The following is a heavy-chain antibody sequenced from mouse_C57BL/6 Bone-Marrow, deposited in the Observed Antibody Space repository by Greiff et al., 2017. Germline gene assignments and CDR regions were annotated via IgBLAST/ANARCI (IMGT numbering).Heavy chain of an antibody. CDR3: ARPGSSYYFDY. V-gene: IGHV5-6*01. CDR1: GFTFSSYG. J-gene: IGHJ2*01. Sequence: EVKLVESGGDLVKPGGSLKLSCAASGFTFSSYGMSWVRQTPDKRLEWVATISSGGSYNYYPDSVKGRFTISRDNAKNTLYLQMSSLKSEDTAMYYCARPGSSYYFDYWGQGTTLTVSS. CDR2: ISSGGSYN. D-gene: IGHD1-1*01.